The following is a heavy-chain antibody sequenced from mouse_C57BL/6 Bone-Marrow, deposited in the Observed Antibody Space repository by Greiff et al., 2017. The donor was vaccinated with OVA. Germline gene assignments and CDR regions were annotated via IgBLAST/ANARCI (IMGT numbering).Heavy chain of an antibody. D-gene: IGHD2-3*01. CDR1: GFSLTSYG. V-gene: IGHV2-2*01. CDR3: ARKENDGHWYFDV. CDR2: IWSGGST. J-gene: IGHJ1*03. Sequence: VQLQQSGPGLVQPSQSLSITCTVSGFSLTSYGVHWVRQSPGKGLEWLGVIWSGGSTDYNAAFISRLSISKDNSKSQVFFKMNSLQADDTAIYYCARKENDGHWYFDVWGTGTTVTVSS.